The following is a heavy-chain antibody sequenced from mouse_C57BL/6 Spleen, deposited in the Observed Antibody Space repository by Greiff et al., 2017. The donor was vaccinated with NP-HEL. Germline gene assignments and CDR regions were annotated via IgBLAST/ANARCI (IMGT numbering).Heavy chain of an antibody. CDR3: ARWDDGYYRNAMDY. J-gene: IGHJ4*01. V-gene: IGHV1-54*01. CDR2: INPGSGGT. Sequence: VQLQQSGAELVRPGTSVKVSCKASGYAFTNYLIEWVKQRPGQGLEWIGVINPGSGGTNYNEKFKGKATLTADKSSSTAYMQLSSLTSEDSAVYFCARWDDGYYRNAMDYWGQGTSVTVSS. CDR1: GYAFTNYL. D-gene: IGHD2-3*01.